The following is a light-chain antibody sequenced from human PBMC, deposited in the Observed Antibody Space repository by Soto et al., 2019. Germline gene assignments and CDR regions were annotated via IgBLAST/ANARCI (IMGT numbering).Light chain of an antibody. CDR3: QQYNSYSRT. Sequence: DIQMTQSPPTLSASVGDGVTINCRASQSISSWLAWYQQKPGKAPKLLIYKASGLESGVPSRFSGSGSGTEFTLTISSLQPDDFATYYCQQYNSYSRTFGQGTKVDIK. J-gene: IGKJ1*01. CDR1: QSISSW. V-gene: IGKV1-5*03. CDR2: KAS.